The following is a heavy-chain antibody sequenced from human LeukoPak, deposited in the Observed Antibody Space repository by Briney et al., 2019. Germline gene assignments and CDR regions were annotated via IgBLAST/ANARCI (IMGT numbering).Heavy chain of an antibody. CDR2: IKQDGSEK. J-gene: IGHJ5*02. CDR3: ARDCSSTSCYRGGFDP. V-gene: IGHV3-7*01. D-gene: IGHD2-2*01. CDR1: GFTFSSYW. Sequence: QSGGSLRLSCAASGFTFSSYWMSWVRQALGKGLEWVANIKQDGSEKYYVDSVKGRFTISRDNAKNSLYLQMNSLRAEDTAVYYCARDCSSTSCYRGGFDPWGQGTLVTVSS.